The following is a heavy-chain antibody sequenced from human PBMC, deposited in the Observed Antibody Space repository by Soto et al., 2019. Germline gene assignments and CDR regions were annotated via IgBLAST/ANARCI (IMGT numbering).Heavy chain of an antibody. CDR3: ASPYSSSSAGLFDY. V-gene: IGHV1-69*02. CDR1: GGTFSSYT. CDR2: IIPILGIA. Sequence: QVQLVQSGAEVKKPGSSVKVSCKASGGTFSSYTISWVRQAPGQGLEWMGRIIPILGIANYAQKFQGRVTITADKSASTAYMELSSLRSEDTAVYYCASPYSSSSAGLFDYWGQGTLVTVSS. D-gene: IGHD6-6*01. J-gene: IGHJ4*02.